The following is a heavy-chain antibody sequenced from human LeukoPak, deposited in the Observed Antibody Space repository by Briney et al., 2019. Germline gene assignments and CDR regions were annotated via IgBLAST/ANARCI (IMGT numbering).Heavy chain of an antibody. CDR3: ARGGLVVVVPAANLGY. Sequence: GSLRLSCAASGFTFSSYAMSWVRQAPGMGLEWVSAISGNSGNTHYADSVKGRFTISRDNSKNTLYLQMNSLRAEDTAVYYCARGGLVVVVPAANLGYWGQGTLVTVSS. CDR1: GFTFSSYA. D-gene: IGHD2-2*01. V-gene: IGHV3-23*01. J-gene: IGHJ4*02. CDR2: ISGNSGNT.